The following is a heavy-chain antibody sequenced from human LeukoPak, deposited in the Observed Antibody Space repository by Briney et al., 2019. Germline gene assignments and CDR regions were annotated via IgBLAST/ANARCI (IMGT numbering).Heavy chain of an antibody. CDR3: VRTPPNWGFDY. D-gene: IGHD7-27*01. CDR1: GYTFTTHD. J-gene: IGHJ4*02. V-gene: IGHV1-8*01. CDR2: MSPNSDDT. Sequence: ASVKVTCKAYGYTFTTHDINWVRQATGQGLEWMGWMSPNSDDTGYAQKFQGRVTMTSDSSISTAYMELSSLRSEDTAIYYCVRTPPNWGFDYWGQGTLVNVSS.